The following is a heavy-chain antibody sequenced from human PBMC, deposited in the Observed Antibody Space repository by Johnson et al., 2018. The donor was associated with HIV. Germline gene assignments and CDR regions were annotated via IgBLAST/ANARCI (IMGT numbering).Heavy chain of an antibody. D-gene: IGHD1-26*01. J-gene: IGHJ3*02. CDR3: AKAYYEEERPMGVDAFDI. Sequence: QVQLVESGGGVVQPGRSLRLSCAASGFTFSSYAMHWVRQAPGKGLEWVAVIWYDGSNKYYADSVKGRFTISRDNSKNTLYLQMNSLRAEDTAVYYCAKAYYEEERPMGVDAFDIWGQGTMVTVSS. CDR2: IWYDGSNK. V-gene: IGHV3-33*08. CDR1: GFTFSSYA.